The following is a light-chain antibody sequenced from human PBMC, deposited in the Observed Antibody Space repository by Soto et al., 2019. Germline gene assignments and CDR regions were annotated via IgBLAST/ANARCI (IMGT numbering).Light chain of an antibody. Sequence: QSVLTQPPSVSGAPGQRVTISCTGSSSNIGAGYDVHWYQQLPGTDPKLLIYGNSNRPSGVPDRFSGSKYGTSASLAITGLHAEDEADYYCQSYDSSLSGSWVFGGGTKRTVL. CDR3: QSYDSSLSGSWV. J-gene: IGLJ3*02. CDR1: SSNIGAGYD. CDR2: GNS. V-gene: IGLV1-40*01.